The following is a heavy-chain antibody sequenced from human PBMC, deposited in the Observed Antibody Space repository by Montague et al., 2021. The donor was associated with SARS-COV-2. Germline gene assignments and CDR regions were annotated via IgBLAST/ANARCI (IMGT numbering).Heavy chain of an antibody. Sequence: SETLSLTCTVHGGSISSYYWSWIRQPPGKGLEWIGYIYYSGSTNYNPSLKSRVTISVDTSKNQFSLKLSSVTAADTAVYYCARVGVNTSWFYFDYWGQGTLVTVSS. CDR2: IYYSGST. CDR1: GGSISSYY. J-gene: IGHJ4*02. V-gene: IGHV4-59*01. CDR3: ARVGVNTSWFYFDY. D-gene: IGHD3-22*01.